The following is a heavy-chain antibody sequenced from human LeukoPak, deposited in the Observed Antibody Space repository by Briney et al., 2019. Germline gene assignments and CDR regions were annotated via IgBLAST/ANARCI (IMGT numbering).Heavy chain of an antibody. Sequence: SETLSLTCTVSGGSISSGGYYWSWIRQHPGKGLEWIGYIYYSGSTYYNPSLKSRVTISVDTSKNQFSLKLSSVTAADTAVYYCARRGVQVAFDIWGQGTMVTVSS. CDR3: ARRGVQVAFDI. V-gene: IGHV4-31*03. D-gene: IGHD3-3*01. J-gene: IGHJ3*02. CDR2: IYYSGST. CDR1: GGSISSGGYY.